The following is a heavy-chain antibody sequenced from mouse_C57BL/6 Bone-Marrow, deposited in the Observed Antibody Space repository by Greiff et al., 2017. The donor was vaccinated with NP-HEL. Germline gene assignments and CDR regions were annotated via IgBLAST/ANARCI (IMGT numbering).Heavy chain of an antibody. Sequence: EVKVEESGGGLVQPGGSMKLSCVASGFTFSNYWMNWVRQSPEKGLEWVAQIRLKSDNYATHYAESVKGRFTISRDDSKSSVYLQMNNLRAEDTGIYYCTGYYSNYSGAMDYWGQGTSVTVSS. D-gene: IGHD2-5*01. CDR2: IRLKSDNYAT. CDR3: TGYYSNYSGAMDY. V-gene: IGHV6-3*01. CDR1: GFTFSNYW. J-gene: IGHJ4*01.